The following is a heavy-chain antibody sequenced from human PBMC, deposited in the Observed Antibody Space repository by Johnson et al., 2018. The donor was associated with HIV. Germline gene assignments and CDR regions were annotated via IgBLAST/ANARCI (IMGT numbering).Heavy chain of an antibody. J-gene: IGHJ3*02. Sequence: VQLVESGGGLVQPGGSLRLSCAASGFTVSSNYMSWVRQAPGKGLEWVSVIYSGGSTYYADSVKGRFTISRDNSKNTLYLQMNSLRAEDTAVYYCARDRPITMDPRGAFDIWGQGTMVTVSS. V-gene: IGHV3-66*02. CDR2: IYSGGST. CDR1: GFTVSSNY. CDR3: ARDRPITMDPRGAFDI. D-gene: IGHD3-10*01.